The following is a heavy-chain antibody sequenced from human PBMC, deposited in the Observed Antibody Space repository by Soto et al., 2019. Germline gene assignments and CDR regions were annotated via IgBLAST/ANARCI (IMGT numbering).Heavy chain of an antibody. Sequence: NRSEALSLTCTVSGGSISSGGYYWSWIRQHPGKGLEWIGYIYYSGSTYYNPSPKSRVTISVDTSKNQFSLKLSSVTAAVTAVYYCARAFRYCSGGSCKTPAEYFQHWGQGTQVTVSS. CDR1: GGSISSGGYY. V-gene: IGHV4-31*03. CDR3: ARAFRYCSGGSCKTPAEYFQH. CDR2: IYYSGST. D-gene: IGHD2-15*01. J-gene: IGHJ1*01.